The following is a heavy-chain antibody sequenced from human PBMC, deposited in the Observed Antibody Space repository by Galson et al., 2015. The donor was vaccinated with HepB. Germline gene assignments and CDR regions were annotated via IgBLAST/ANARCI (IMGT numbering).Heavy chain of an antibody. CDR1: GFNFRKYG. CDR3: AREGVAARSWGFRTTVYFDS. Sequence: SLRLSCAVSGFNFRKYGMQWVRQAPGKGLQWVATIWYDGSYKYYADSVKGRFTVSRDNSRNTVYLQMENLSAGDTAVYYCAREGVAARSWGFRTTVYFDSWGQGTLVTVSS. CDR2: IWYDGSYK. D-gene: IGHD6-6*01. V-gene: IGHV3-33*01. J-gene: IGHJ4*02.